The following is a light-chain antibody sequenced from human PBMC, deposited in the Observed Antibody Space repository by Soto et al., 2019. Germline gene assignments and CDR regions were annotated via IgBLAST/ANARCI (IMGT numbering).Light chain of an antibody. Sequence: EIVMTQSPATLSVSPGERATLSCRASQSVSSNLAWYQQKPGQAPRLLIYGASTWATGIPARFSGSGSGTEFTLAISSLQSEDFAVYYCQQYTNWLPYTFGQGTKREIK. CDR2: GAS. CDR1: QSVSSN. V-gene: IGKV3-15*01. CDR3: QQYTNWLPYT. J-gene: IGKJ2*01.